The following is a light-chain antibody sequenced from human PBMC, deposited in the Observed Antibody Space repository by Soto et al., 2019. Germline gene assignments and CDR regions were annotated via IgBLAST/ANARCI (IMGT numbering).Light chain of an antibody. CDR1: SSDVGDYDY. Sequence: QPASVSGSPGQSITISCTGTSSDVGDYDYVSWYQQHPGKAPKVMIYEVSNRPSGISNRFSGSKSGNTASLTISGLQAEDEADYYCSSYTSSSTTYVFGTGTKLTVL. V-gene: IGLV2-14*01. CDR3: SSYTSSSTTYV. J-gene: IGLJ1*01. CDR2: EVS.